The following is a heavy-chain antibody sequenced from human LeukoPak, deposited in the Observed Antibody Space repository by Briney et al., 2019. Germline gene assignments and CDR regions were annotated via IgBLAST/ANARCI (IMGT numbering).Heavy chain of an antibody. CDR3: ARVPLRYFDWLSSAAPFDY. CDR2: KSYDGSNK. CDR1: GFTFSSYA. V-gene: IGHV3-30*04. Sequence: GGSLRLSCAASGFTFSSYAMHWVRQAPGKGLEWVAVKSYDGSNKYYADSVKGRFTISRDNSKNTLYLQMNSLRAEDTAVYYCARVPLRYFDWLSSAAPFDYWGQGTLVTVSS. J-gene: IGHJ4*02. D-gene: IGHD3-9*01.